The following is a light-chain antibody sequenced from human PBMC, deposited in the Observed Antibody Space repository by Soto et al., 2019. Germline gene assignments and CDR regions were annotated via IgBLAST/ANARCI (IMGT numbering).Light chain of an antibody. V-gene: IGKV3-20*01. CDR1: RSVRSIY. J-gene: IGKJ1*01. CDR3: QEYEWFPWT. Sequence: ESVLTQSPGTLSLSPGERATLSCRASRSVRSIYIAWYQQRPGQAPRLLIYGASSSAIGIPDRFRAGGSGTDFTRCTSRVRPEDFAVYYCQEYEWFPWTFRQGTLVQIK. CDR2: GAS.